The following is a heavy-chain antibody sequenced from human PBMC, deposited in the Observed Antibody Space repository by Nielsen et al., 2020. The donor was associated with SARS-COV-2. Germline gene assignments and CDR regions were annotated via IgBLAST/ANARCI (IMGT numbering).Heavy chain of an antibody. V-gene: IGHV3-23*01. CDR2: ISGSGGST. Sequence: WIRQPPGKGLEWVSAISGSGGSTYYADSVKGRLTISRDNSKNTLYLQMNSLRAEDTAVYYCAKDSPTTEDYWGQGTLVTVSS. CDR3: AKDSPTTEDY. J-gene: IGHJ4*02. D-gene: IGHD4-11*01.